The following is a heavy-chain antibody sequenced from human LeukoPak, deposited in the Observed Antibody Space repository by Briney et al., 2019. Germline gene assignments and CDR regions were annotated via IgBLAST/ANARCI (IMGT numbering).Heavy chain of an antibody. CDR3: AKSGVVVPVAVYYMDV. D-gene: IGHD2-2*01. CDR1: GGSISSYH. Sequence: SETLSLTCSVSGGSISSYHWSWLRQPPGKGLEWLGYIYYSGSTNYNPSLKSRVTISVDTSKNQFSLKLSSVTAADTAVYYCAKSGVVVPVAVYYMDVWGKGTTVTVSS. V-gene: IGHV4-59*01. J-gene: IGHJ6*03. CDR2: IYYSGST.